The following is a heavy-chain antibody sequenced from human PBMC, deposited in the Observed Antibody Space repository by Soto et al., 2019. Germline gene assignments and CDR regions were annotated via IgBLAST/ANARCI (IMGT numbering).Heavy chain of an antibody. V-gene: IGHV3-7*01. CDR1: GFRFNTNW. CDR2: IKHDGSER. J-gene: IGHJ4*02. CDR3: ARELSWAWRDY. D-gene: IGHD3-16*01. Sequence: EVQLVESGGGLVQPGGSLRLSCAASGFRFNTNWMSWVRQAPGKGLEWVANIKHDGSERNHVDSVRGRFTISIDNAKSSLYLQMNSLRVEDRAVYYCARELSWAWRDYWGQGTRVIVSP.